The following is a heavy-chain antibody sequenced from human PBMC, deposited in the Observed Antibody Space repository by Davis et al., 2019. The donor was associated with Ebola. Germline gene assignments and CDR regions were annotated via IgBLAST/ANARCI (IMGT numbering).Heavy chain of an antibody. CDR2: IHNSGRT. V-gene: IGHV4-59*04. CDR1: GGSISSYY. J-gene: IGHJ6*02. CDR3: ARGRTYGSMVYAVDV. D-gene: IGHD3-10*01. Sequence: MPSETLSLTCTVSGGSISSYYWSWIRQPPGKGLEWIGNIHNSGRTSYNPSLKSRATISVDTPKKPLSLKLSSVTVADTAVYYCARGRTYGSMVYAVDVWGQGTTVTVSS.